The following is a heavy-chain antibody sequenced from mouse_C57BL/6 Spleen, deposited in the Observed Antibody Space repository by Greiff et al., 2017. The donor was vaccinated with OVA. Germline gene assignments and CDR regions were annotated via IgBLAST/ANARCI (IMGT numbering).Heavy chain of an antibody. CDR2: IYPRSGNT. J-gene: IGHJ1*03. CDR1: GYTFTSYG. V-gene: IGHV1-81*01. Sequence: QVQLKESGAELARPGASVKLSCKASGYTFTSYGISWVKQRTGQGLEWIGEIYPRSGNTYYNEKFKGKATLTADKSSSTAYMELRSLTSEDSAVYFCARGGGDYHWYFDVWGTGTTVTVSS. D-gene: IGHD2-4*01. CDR3: ARGGGDYHWYFDV.